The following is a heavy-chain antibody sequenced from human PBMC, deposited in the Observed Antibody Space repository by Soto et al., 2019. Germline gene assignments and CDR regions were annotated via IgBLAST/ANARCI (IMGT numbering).Heavy chain of an antibody. J-gene: IGHJ4*02. D-gene: IGHD3-3*01. CDR2: ISYDGSNK. CDR1: GFTFSSYA. Sequence: QVQLVESGGGVVQPGRSLRLSCTASGFTFSSYAMHWVRQAPGKGLEWVAVISYDGSNKYYADSVKGRFTISRDNSKNTLYLQMNSLRADDTAVYYCARDLGVYYDFWSGYYDLYYWGQGTLVTVSS. V-gene: IGHV3-30-3*01. CDR3: ARDLGVYYDFWSGYYDLYY.